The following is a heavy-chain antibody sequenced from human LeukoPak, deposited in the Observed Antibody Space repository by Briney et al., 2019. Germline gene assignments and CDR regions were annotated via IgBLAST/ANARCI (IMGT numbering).Heavy chain of an antibody. D-gene: IGHD6-25*01. CDR3: ARDMRQGGGIAAGYCNFYMDV. CDR1: GGSFSSYA. Sequence: ASVKVSCKASGGSFSSYAISWLRQAPGQGLEWMGRLIPFFGTSNYAQKFQGRVTITADKSTTTVYMELSSLTSEDTATYYCARDMRQGGGIAAGYCNFYMDVWGKGTTDTVSS. CDR2: LIPFFGTS. J-gene: IGHJ6*03. V-gene: IGHV1-69*06.